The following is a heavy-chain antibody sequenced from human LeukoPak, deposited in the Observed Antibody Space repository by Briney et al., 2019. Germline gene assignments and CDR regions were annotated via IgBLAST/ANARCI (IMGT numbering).Heavy chain of an antibody. D-gene: IGHD3-10*01. CDR2: ISAYNGNT. V-gene: IGHV1-18*01. CDR3: AREVWFGELSERTLDY. Sequence: GASVKVSCKASGYTFTSYGISWVRHAPGQGLEWMGWISAYNGNTNYAQKLQGRVTMTTDTSTSTAYMELRSLRSDDTAVYYCAREVWFGELSERTLDYWGQGTLVTVSS. CDR1: GYTFTSYG. J-gene: IGHJ4*02.